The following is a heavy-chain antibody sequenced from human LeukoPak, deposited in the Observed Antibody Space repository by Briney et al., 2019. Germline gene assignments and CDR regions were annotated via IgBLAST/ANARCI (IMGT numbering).Heavy chain of an antibody. J-gene: IGHJ4*02. CDR3: ARNSGLADC. V-gene: IGHV1-8*01. CDR2: MNPNSGNT. Sequence: GASVKVSCKASGYTFSNYDISWVRQTTEQGLEWMGWMNPNSGNTGYAETFQGRITMTRDTSISTAYMELSSLRSEDTAVYYCARNSGLADCWGQGTLVTVSS. CDR1: GYTFSNYD. D-gene: IGHD5-12*01.